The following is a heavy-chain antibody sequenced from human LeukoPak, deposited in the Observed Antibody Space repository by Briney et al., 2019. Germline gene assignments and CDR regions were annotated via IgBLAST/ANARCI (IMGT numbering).Heavy chain of an antibody. CDR3: ARHMSVSYDAFDL. D-gene: IGHD3-10*01. V-gene: IGHV4-59*08. CDR2: VYYTGRT. J-gene: IGHJ3*01. CDR1: DGSTTGYY. Sequence: SQTLSLTCTVSDGSTTGYYWSWIRQPPGKGLEWIAYVYYTGRTLYNPSLESRVTISVDTSKTQFSLTVTSVTAADTAVYYCARHMSVSYDAFDLWGRGTTVTVSS.